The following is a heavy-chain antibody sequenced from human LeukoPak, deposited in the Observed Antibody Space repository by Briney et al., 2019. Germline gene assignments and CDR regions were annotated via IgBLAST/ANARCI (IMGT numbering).Heavy chain of an antibody. Sequence: SETLSLTCTVSGGSISSSSYYWGWIRQPPGKGLEWIGSIYYSGSTYYNPSLKSRVTISVDTSKNQFSLKLSSATAADTAVYYCARPVYCSSTSCHNIDIWGQGTMVTVSS. J-gene: IGHJ3*02. CDR2: IYYSGST. V-gene: IGHV4-39*01. D-gene: IGHD2-2*02. CDR1: GGSISSSSYY. CDR3: ARPVYCSSTSCHNIDI.